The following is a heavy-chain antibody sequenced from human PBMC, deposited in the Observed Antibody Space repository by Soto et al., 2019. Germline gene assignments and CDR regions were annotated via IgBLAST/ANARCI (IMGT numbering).Heavy chain of an antibody. V-gene: IGHV4-59*08. Sequence: PSETLSLTCTVSGGSISSYYWSWIRQPPGKGLEWIGYIYYSGSTNYNPSLKSRVTISVDTSKNQSSLKLSSVTAADTAVYYCARRGGIGIGMDVWGQGTTVTVS. J-gene: IGHJ6*02. CDR1: GGSISSYY. CDR2: IYYSGST. CDR3: ARRGGIGIGMDV. D-gene: IGHD3-16*01.